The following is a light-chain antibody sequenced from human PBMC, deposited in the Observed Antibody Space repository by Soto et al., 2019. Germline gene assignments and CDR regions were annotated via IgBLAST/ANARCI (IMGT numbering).Light chain of an antibody. J-gene: IGKJ5*01. CDR3: QQYGSSPLG. CDR2: GAS. V-gene: IGKV3-20*01. CDR1: QSVSSSY. Sequence: EIVLTQSPGTLSLSPGERATLSCRASQSVSSSYLAWYQQKPGQAPRLLIYGASSRATGIPDRFSGSGSGTDCTLTISRPEPEDFAVYDCQQYGSSPLGFGQGTRLEIK.